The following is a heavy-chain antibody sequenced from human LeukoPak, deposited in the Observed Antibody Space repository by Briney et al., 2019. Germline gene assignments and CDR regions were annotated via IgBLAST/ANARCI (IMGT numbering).Heavy chain of an antibody. V-gene: IGHV3-7*04. J-gene: IGHJ4*02. CDR1: GFTFSGYC. CDR2: IREDESEK. CDR3: ARGFAENSDYRPLDS. Sequence: GGSLRLSCVASGFTFSGYCMTWVRQAPGKGLEWVASIREDESEKSEKYYLDSVKGRFTISRDNAKNSLYLQMNDLRVEDTAVYSCARGFAENSDYRPLDSWGQGTLVTVSP. D-gene: IGHD3-10*01.